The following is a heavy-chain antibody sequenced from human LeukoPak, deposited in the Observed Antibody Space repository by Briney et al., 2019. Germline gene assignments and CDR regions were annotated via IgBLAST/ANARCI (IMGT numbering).Heavy chain of an antibody. CDR1: GGSISSSSYY. D-gene: IGHD3-3*01. V-gene: IGHV4-39*07. CDR3: ARVVADFWSGYNWFDP. J-gene: IGHJ5*02. CDR2: IYYSGST. Sequence: SETLSLTCTVSGGSISSSSYYWGWIRQPPGKGLEWIGSIYYSGSTYYNPSLKSRVTISVDTSKNQFSLKLSSVTAADTAVYYCARVVADFWSGYNWFDPWGQGTLVTVSS.